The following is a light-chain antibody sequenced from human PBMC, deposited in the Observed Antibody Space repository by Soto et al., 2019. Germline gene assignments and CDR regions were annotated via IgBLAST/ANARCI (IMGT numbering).Light chain of an antibody. CDR2: TIS. V-gene: IGKV1-39*01. Sequence: IKMYQSPASLSASDGDSVTITCRASQSITSYLNWYQQKPGKAPSLLIYTISSLQSGVPSRFSGSGSGTDFTLTISSLQPVDFATYYCQHADSFPLIPFGHGTLLENK. CDR3: QHADSFPLIP. J-gene: IGKJ5*01. CDR1: QSITSY.